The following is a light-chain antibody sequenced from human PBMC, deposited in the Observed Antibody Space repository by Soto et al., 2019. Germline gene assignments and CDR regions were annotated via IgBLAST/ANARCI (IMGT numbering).Light chain of an antibody. J-gene: IGLJ2*01. Sequence: QSVLTQPHSASGTPGQRVTISCSGSSSNIGSNYVFWYQHLPGTAPKLLIYRNNQRPSGVPDRFSGSKSGTSASLAISGLRSEDETDYYCAAWDDSLSGVVFGGGTQLTVL. CDR2: RNN. V-gene: IGLV1-47*01. CDR3: AAWDDSLSGVV. CDR1: SSNIGSNY.